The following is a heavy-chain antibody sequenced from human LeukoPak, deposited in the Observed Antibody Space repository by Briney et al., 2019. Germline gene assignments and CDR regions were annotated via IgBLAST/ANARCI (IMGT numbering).Heavy chain of an antibody. Sequence: KAGESLKISCKGSGYSFTSYWIAWVRQMSEKGLEWMGIIYPRDSDIRYNPPFQGQVTISADKSISTAYLQWSSLKASDTAMYYCARMIGLGEVSPYFDYWGQGTLVTVSS. D-gene: IGHD3-16*02. V-gene: IGHV5-51*01. CDR3: ARMIGLGEVSPYFDY. J-gene: IGHJ4*02. CDR1: GYSFTSYW. CDR2: IYPRDSDI.